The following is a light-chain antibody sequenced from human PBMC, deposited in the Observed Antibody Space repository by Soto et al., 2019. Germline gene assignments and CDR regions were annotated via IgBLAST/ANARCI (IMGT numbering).Light chain of an antibody. CDR2: DVT. CDR1: SSDVGGYNH. Sequence: QSVLTQPASVSGSPGQSITISCTGTSSDVGGYNHVSWYQQYPGKAPKLMICDVTDRPSGVSDRFSGSKSGNTASLTISGLQAEDEADYYCSSYTSTNALVLFGGGTKLTVL. V-gene: IGLV2-14*03. CDR3: SSYTSTNALVL. J-gene: IGLJ2*01.